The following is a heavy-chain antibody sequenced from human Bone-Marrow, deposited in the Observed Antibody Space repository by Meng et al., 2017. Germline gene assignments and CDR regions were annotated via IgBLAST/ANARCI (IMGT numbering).Heavy chain of an antibody. CDR1: GGSISSGTYY. Sequence: QVQLQESGPALVKPSQTLSLTCTVSGGSISSGTYYWGWIRQLPGKGLEWIAYIHYSGSTYYSPSLKSRVTISVDTSKNQLSLKLSSMTAADTAVYYCARYVFDSSSLYSNWFDPWGQGTLVTVSS. CDR2: IHYSGST. V-gene: IGHV4-31*03. D-gene: IGHD3-22*01. CDR3: ARYVFDSSSLYSNWFDP. J-gene: IGHJ5*02.